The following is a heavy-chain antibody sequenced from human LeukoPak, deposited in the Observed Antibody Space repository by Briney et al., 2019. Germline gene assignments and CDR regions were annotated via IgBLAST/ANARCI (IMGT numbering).Heavy chain of an antibody. V-gene: IGHV1-2*02. CDR3: ARVTSYYDSSGYYSY. CDR2: INPNSGGT. J-gene: IGHJ4*02. CDR1: GYTFTGYY. Sequence: ASVKVSCKASGYTFTGYYMHWVRQAPGQGLEWMGWINPNSGGTNCAQKFQGRVTMTRDTSISTAYMELSRLRSDDTAVYYCARVTSYYDSSGYYSYWGQGTLVTVSS. D-gene: IGHD3-22*01.